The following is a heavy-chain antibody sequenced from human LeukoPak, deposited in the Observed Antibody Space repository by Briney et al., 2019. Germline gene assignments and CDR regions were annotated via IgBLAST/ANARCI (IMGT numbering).Heavy chain of an antibody. J-gene: IGHJ4*02. D-gene: IGHD3-3*02. V-gene: IGHV3-7*01. CDR3: ARPFLAD. CDR2: INPDGSEA. CDR1: GFTFSDYW. Sequence: GGSLRLSCAASGFTFSDYWISWVRQAPGKGLGWVANINPDGSEAYYVDSVKGRFTISRDNAKNSLSLQMNGLRAEDTAVYYCARPFLADSVQGTLVTVSS.